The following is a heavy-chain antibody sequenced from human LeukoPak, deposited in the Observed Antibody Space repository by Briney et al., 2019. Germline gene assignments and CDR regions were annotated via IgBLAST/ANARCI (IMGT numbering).Heavy chain of an antibody. CDR1: GGTFSSYA. Sequence: SVKVSCKASGGTFSSYAISWVRQAPGQGLEWMGRIIPILGIANYAQKFQGRVTITADKSTSTAYMELSSLRSEDTALYYCAKDIGPVVVVIKPPYGMDVWGQGTTVTVSS. J-gene: IGHJ6*02. CDR3: AKDIGPVVVVIKPPYGMDV. D-gene: IGHD3-22*01. V-gene: IGHV1-69*04. CDR2: IIPILGIA.